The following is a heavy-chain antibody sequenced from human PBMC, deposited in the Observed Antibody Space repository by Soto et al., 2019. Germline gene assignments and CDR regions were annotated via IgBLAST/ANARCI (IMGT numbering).Heavy chain of an antibody. Sequence: GGSLRLSCAASGFTFSNAWMSWVRQAPGKGLEWVGRIKSKTDGGTTDYAAPVKARFTISRDDTKNTLYLQMNSLKTEDTAVYFCTTYRTADALDIWGQGTMVTVSS. CDR1: GFTFSNAW. CDR3: TTYRTADALDI. D-gene: IGHD3-16*02. V-gene: IGHV3-15*01. J-gene: IGHJ3*02. CDR2: IKSKTDGGTT.